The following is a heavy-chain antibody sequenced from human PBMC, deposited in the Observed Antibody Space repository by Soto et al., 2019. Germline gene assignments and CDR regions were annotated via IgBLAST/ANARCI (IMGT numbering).Heavy chain of an antibody. J-gene: IGHJ2*01. CDR2: IFSNDAK. V-gene: IGHV2-26*01. Sequence: QVTLKESGPGLVKPTETLTLTCTVSGFSLRNTRMGVSWIRQSPGKALEWLAHIFSNDAKSYSPSLKSRLAISRDTSKSQVVLTMTNVAPVDTATYYCARSLYVDYVHWYFDLWGRGTLVTVSS. D-gene: IGHD4-17*01. CDR3: ARSLYVDYVHWYFDL. CDR1: GFSLRNTRMG.